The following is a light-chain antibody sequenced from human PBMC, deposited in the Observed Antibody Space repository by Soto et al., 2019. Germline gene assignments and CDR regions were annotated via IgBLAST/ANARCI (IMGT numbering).Light chain of an antibody. CDR1: QAISSA. CDR2: DAS. J-gene: IGKJ3*01. V-gene: IGKV1D-13*01. Sequence: ANQLTQSPSSLAASVGDRVTITCRASQAISSALAWYQQKPGKPPKLLIYDASTLQSGVPSRFSGTASGTDFTLTINSLQPEDFATYYCQKFNNWPVNCGPGNKGDIK. CDR3: QKFNNWPVN.